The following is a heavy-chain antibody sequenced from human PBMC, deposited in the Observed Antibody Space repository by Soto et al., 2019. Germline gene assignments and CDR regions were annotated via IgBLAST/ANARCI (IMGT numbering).Heavy chain of an antibody. CDR1: GGSFSGYY. J-gene: IGHJ6*02. CDR3: ARESGYSYGYLYYYYGMDV. CDR2: INHSGST. Sequence: TSETLSLTCAVYGGSFSGYYWSWIRQPPGKGLEWIGEINHSGSTNYNPSLKSRVTISVDTSKNQFSLKLSSVTAADTAVYYCARESGYSYGYLYYYYGMDVWGQGTTVTVSS. D-gene: IGHD5-18*01. V-gene: IGHV4-34*01.